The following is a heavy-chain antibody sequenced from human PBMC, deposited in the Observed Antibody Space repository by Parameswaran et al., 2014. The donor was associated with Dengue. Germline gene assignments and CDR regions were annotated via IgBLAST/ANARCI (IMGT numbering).Heavy chain of an antibody. CDR3: AIREGYYDRRHHDY. V-gene: IGHV1-69*01. CDR2: IIPIFGTA. Sequence: WVRQAPGQGLEWMGGIIPIFGTANYAQKFQGRVTITADESTSTAYMELSSLRSEDTAVYYCAIREGYYDRRHHDYWGQGTLVTVSS. D-gene: IGHD3-22*01. J-gene: IGHJ4*02.